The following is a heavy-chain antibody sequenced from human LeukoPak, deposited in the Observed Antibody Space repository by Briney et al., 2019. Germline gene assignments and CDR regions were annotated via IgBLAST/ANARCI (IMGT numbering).Heavy chain of an antibody. D-gene: IGHD6-19*01. CDR3: AKDRIAVAGMYYYYYYMDV. CDR2: IRYDGSNK. CDR1: GFTFSSYG. J-gene: IGHJ6*03. V-gene: IGHV3-30*02. Sequence: GGSLRLSCAASGFTFSSYGMHWVRQAPGKGLEWVAFIRYDGSNKYYADSVKGRFTISRDNSKNTLYLQMNSLRAEDTAVYYCAKDRIAVAGMYYYYYYMDVWGKGTTVTISS.